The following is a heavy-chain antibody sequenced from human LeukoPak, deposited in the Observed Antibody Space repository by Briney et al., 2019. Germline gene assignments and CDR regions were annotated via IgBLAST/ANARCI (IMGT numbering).Heavy chain of an antibody. Sequence: GASVKVSCKASGYTFTSYAMHWVRQAPGQRLEWMGWINAGNGNTKYSQKFQGRVTITRDTSASTAYMELSRLTSDDTAVYYCARDRRERQFRTNWFDPWGQGTLVTVSS. CDR3: ARDRRERQFRTNWFDP. J-gene: IGHJ5*02. D-gene: IGHD1-1*01. V-gene: IGHV1-3*01. CDR2: INAGNGNT. CDR1: GYTFTSYA.